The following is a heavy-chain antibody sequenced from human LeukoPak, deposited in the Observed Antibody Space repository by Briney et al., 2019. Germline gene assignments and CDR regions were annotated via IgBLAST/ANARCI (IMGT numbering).Heavy chain of an antibody. D-gene: IGHD5-18*01. J-gene: IGHJ4*02. V-gene: IGHV3-21*01. Sequence: GGSLRLPCAASGFTVSSNYMSWVRQAPGKGLEWVSSISSSSSYIYYADSVKGRFTISRDNAKNSLYLQMNSLRAEDTAVYYCARGIQLIDYWGQGTLVTVSS. CDR2: ISSSSSYI. CDR1: GFTVSSNY. CDR3: ARGIQLIDY.